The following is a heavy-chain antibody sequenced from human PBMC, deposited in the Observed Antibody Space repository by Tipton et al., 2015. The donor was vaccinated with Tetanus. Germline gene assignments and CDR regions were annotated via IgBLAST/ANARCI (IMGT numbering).Heavy chain of an antibody. Sequence: SLRLSCAASGFSFRDFGMNWVRQAPGKGLEWISYISYSSTSIYYADSVKGRFVVSRDNVKNSLYLQMNTLRDDDTAVYYCATRGEARAYWFGSWGQGTRVIVSS. V-gene: IGHV3-48*02. CDR1: GFSFRDFG. D-gene: IGHD2-21*01. CDR3: ATRGEARAYWFGS. J-gene: IGHJ5*01. CDR2: ISYSSTSI.